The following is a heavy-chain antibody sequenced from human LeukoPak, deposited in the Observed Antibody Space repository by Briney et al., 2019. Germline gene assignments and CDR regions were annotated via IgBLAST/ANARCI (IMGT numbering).Heavy chain of an antibody. J-gene: IGHJ4*02. V-gene: IGHV1-2*02. Sequence: VASVTVSCKASGYTFTGYYMHWVRPAPGQGLEWMGWINPNSGGTNYAQKFQGRVTMTRDTSISTAYMELSRLRSDDTAVYYCARADEGGWAEFDYWGQGTLVTVSS. CDR3: ARADEGGWAEFDY. CDR1: GYTFTGYY. CDR2: INPNSGGT. D-gene: IGHD6-19*01.